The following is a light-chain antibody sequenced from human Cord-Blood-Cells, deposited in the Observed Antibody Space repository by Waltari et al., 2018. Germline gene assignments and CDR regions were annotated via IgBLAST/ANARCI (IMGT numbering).Light chain of an antibody. CDR2: QDS. CDR1: KLGDKY. Sequence: SYELTQPPSVSVSPGQTASITCSGDKLGDKYACWYQQKPGQSPVLVIYQDSKRSSGVPELFSGSNSGNTATLTISGTQAMDEADYYCQAWDSSTWVFGGGTKLTVL. J-gene: IGLJ3*02. CDR3: QAWDSSTWV. V-gene: IGLV3-1*01.